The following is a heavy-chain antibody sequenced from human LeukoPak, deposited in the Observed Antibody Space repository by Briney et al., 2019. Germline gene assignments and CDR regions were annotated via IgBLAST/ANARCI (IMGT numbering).Heavy chain of an antibody. V-gene: IGHV3-30*03. CDR3: ARIGEMAVAGPRGDYYYYYMDV. CDR2: ISNDGSNK. Sequence: GGSLRLSCAASGFTFSSYGMHWVRQAPGKGLEWVAFISNDGSNKYYADSVKGRFTISRDNAKNSLYLQMNSLRAEDTAVYYCARIGEMAVAGPRGDYYYYYMDVWGKGTTVTVSS. J-gene: IGHJ6*03. D-gene: IGHD6-19*01. CDR1: GFTFSSYG.